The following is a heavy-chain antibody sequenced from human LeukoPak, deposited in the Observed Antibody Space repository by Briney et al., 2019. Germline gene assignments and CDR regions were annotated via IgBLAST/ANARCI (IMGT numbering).Heavy chain of an antibody. V-gene: IGHV3-30*18. CDR2: ISYDGSNR. J-gene: IGHJ4*02. CDR1: GFTFSSYG. CDR3: AKDYTGRGYFDY. Sequence: PGRSLRLSCAASGFTFSSYGMHWVRQAPGKGLEWVAVISYDGSNRYYADSVKGRFTISRDNSKNTLYLQMNSLRAEDTAVYYCAKDYTGRGYFDYWGQGTLVTVSS. D-gene: IGHD1-1*01.